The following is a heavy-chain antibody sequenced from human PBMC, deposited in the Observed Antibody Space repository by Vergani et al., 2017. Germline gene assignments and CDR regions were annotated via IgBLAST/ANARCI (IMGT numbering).Heavy chain of an antibody. CDR3: ARDQRSTYYYDSSGYYTY. V-gene: IGHV1-2*02. D-gene: IGHD3-22*01. CDR2: INPNSGGT. CDR1: GYTFTGYY. Sequence: QVQLVQSGAEVKKPGASVKVSCKASGYTFTGYYMHWVRQAPGQGLEWMGWINPNSGGTNYAQKFQGRVTMTRDTSISTAYMELSRLRSDDTAVYYCARDQRSTYYYDSSGYYTYWCQRTLVTVSS. J-gene: IGHJ4*02.